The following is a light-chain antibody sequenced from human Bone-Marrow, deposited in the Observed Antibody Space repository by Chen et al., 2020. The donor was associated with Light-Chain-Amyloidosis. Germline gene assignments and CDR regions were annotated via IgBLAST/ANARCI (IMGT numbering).Light chain of an antibody. J-gene: IGLJ1*01. CDR2: EVT. V-gene: IGLV2-14*01. Sequence: QSALTQPASVSGSPGQSITISCTGTSSDVGGDNHVSWYQPHPDKAPKLMIYEVTNRPSWVPYRFSGARSDNTASLTISGLQTEDEDDYFCSSYTITNTLVFGSGTRVTVL. CDR1: SSDVGGDNH. CDR3: SSYTITNTLV.